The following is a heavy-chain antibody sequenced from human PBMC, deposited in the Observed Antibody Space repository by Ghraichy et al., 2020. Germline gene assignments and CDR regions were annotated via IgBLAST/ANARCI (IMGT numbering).Heavy chain of an antibody. CDR3: AKDRDYYDSSGYYFNAFDI. CDR1: AFTFSSYA. D-gene: IGHD3-22*01. Sequence: GGSLRLSCAASAFTFSSYAMTWVRQAPGKGLERVSTIRGSGSSTYYTDSVKDRFTISRDNSKNTLYLQMNSLRAEDTAVYYCAKDRDYYDSSGYYFNAFDIWGQGTLVTVSS. CDR2: IRGSGSST. J-gene: IGHJ3*02. V-gene: IGHV3-23*01.